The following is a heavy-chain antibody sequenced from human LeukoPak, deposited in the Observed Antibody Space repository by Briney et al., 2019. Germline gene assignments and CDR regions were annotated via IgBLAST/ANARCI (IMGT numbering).Heavy chain of an antibody. CDR1: GGSISSHY. D-gene: IGHD6-13*01. CDR3: ARVGLTAAPDY. J-gene: IGHJ4*02. Sequence: KPSETLSLTCTVSGGSISSHYWSWIRQPPAQGLEWIGYVHSSGGANYNPSLNSRVTMSVDTSKDRLSLKLSSVTAADTAVYYCARVGLTAAPDYWGQGTLVTVSS. CDR2: VHSSGGA. V-gene: IGHV4-59*11.